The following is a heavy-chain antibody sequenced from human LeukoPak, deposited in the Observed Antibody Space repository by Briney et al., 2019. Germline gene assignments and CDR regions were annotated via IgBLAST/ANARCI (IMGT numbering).Heavy chain of an antibody. CDR1: GFTFSSYW. V-gene: IGHV3-23*01. CDR3: AKLRDYYDSSGFTTPVDY. J-gene: IGHJ4*02. CDR2: ISGSGGST. Sequence: GGSLRLSCAASGFTFSSYWMHWVRQAPGKGLEWVSAISGSGGSTYYADSVRGRFTISRDNSKNTLYLQMNSLRAEDTAVYYCAKLRDYYDSSGFTTPVDYWGQGTLVTVSS. D-gene: IGHD3-22*01.